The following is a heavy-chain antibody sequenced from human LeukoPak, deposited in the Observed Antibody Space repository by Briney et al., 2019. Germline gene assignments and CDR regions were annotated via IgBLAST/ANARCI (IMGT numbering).Heavy chain of an antibody. CDR1: GYTFTSYG. V-gene: IGHV1-18*01. J-gene: IGHJ4*02. D-gene: IGHD4-17*01. CDR2: ISAYNGNT. CDR3: ARSGATVTTKGVMDY. Sequence: ASVKVSCKASGYTFTSYGISWVRQAPGQGLEWMGWISAYNGNTNYAQKLQGRVTMTTDTSTSTAYMELRSLRSDDTAVYYCARSGATVTTKGVMDYWGQGTLVTVSS.